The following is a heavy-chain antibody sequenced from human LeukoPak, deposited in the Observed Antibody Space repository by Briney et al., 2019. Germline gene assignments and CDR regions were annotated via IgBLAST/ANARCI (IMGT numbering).Heavy chain of an antibody. CDR3: ASTHYYGSMYYDY. J-gene: IGHJ4*02. CDR1: GGSISSYY. D-gene: IGHD3-10*01. CDR2: FYHSRST. V-gene: IGHV4-59*01. Sequence: SETLSLTCTVSGGSISSYYWSWIRQPPGKGLEWIGYFYHSRSTNYNPSLKSRVTISVDTSKNQFSLKLSSVTAADTAVYYCASTHYYGSMYYDYWGQGTLVTVSS.